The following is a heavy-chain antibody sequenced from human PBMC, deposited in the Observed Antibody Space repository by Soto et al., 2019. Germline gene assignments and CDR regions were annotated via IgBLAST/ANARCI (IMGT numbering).Heavy chain of an antibody. V-gene: IGHV4-30-4*01. J-gene: IGHJ4*02. CDR3: ATMGTPATGLYYFDY. D-gene: IGHD5-18*01. CDR1: GGSISSGNYY. Sequence: QVQLQGSGPGLVKPSQTLSLTCTVSGGSISSGNYYWSWIRQPPGKGLEWIGFISYSGSTYYSLSRNRRVTISVDTSKNQFSLNLSFVTAADTAVYYCATMGTPATGLYYFDYWGQGTLVTVSS. CDR2: ISYSGST.